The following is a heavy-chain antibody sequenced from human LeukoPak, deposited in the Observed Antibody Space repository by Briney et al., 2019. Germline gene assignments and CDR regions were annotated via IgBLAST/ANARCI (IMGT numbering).Heavy chain of an antibody. Sequence: GGSLRLSCAASGFTFSSYARSWVRQAPGKGLEWVSAISGSGGSTYYADSVKGRFTISRDNSKNTLYLQMNSLRAEDTAVYYCAKSRFLEWLLPRNWFDPWGQGTLVTVSS. J-gene: IGHJ5*02. CDR2: ISGSGGST. D-gene: IGHD3-3*01. CDR3: AKSRFLEWLLPRNWFDP. V-gene: IGHV3-23*01. CDR1: GFTFSSYA.